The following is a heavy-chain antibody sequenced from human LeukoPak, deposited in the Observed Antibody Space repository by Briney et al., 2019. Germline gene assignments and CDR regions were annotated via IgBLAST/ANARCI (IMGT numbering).Heavy chain of an antibody. CDR2: IYYSGST. J-gene: IGHJ4*02. Sequence: SETLSLTCAVSGGSISSSNYFWGWIRQPPGKGLEWIRSIYYSGSTYYNPSLKSRVTISIDTSKNQFSLKLTSVTAADTAVYYCAIIMRPLYTTMANFDYWGQGTLVTVSS. D-gene: IGHD5-18*01. CDR3: AIIMRPLYTTMANFDY. CDR1: GGSISSSNYF. V-gene: IGHV4-39*01.